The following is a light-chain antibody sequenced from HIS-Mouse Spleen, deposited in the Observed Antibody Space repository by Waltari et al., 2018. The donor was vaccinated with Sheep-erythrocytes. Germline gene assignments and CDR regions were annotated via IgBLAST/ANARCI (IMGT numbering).Light chain of an antibody. Sequence: QSALTQPASVSGSPGQSITISCTGTSSDVGSYNLVSWYQHHPGKAPKLMIYEGSKRPSGVSNRFSGSKSGNMASLTISGLQAEDEADYYCCSYAGSSTLVAFYVFGTGTKVTVL. V-gene: IGLV2-23*03. CDR1: SSDVGSYNL. CDR2: EGS. J-gene: IGLJ1*01. CDR3: CSYAGSSTLVAFYV.